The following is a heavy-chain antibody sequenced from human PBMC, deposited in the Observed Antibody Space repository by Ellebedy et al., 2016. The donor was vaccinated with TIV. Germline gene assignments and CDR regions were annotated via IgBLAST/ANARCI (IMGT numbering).Heavy chain of an antibody. Sequence: LTLSXTVSGGSISSGSYYWSWIRQPAGKGLEWIGRIYTSGSTNYNPSLKSRVTMSVDTSKNQFSLKLSSVTAADTAVYYCARSRYFDWLLDYWGQGTLVTVSS. CDR3: ARSRYFDWLLDY. CDR1: GGSISSGSYY. CDR2: IYTSGST. V-gene: IGHV4-61*02. D-gene: IGHD3-9*01. J-gene: IGHJ4*02.